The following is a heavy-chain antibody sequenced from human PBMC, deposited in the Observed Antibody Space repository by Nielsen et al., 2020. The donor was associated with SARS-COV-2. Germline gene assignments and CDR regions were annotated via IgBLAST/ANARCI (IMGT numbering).Heavy chain of an antibody. Sequence: GESLKISCAASGFIFSDYAMAWVRQAPGKGLEWVSVIKTSGGTTYYADSVKGRCTISRDNSKNTLYLQMNSLRADDTAVYYCVKVGEYSSIFDYWGQGSLVTVSS. CDR2: IKTSGGTT. V-gene: IGHV3-23*01. CDR1: GFIFSDYA. J-gene: IGHJ4*02. CDR3: VKVGEYSSIFDY. D-gene: IGHD6-6*01.